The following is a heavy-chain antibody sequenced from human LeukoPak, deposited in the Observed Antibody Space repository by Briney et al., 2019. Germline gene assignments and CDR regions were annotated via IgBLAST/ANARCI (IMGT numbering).Heavy chain of an antibody. CDR1: GGSISSSSYY. Sequence: SETLSLTCTVSGGSISSSSYYWSWIRQPAGKGLEWIGRIYTSGSTNCNPSLKSRVTMSVDTSKNQFSLKLSSVTAADTAVYYCARDRNTTGTTYYYYYMDVWGKGTTVTVSS. V-gene: IGHV4-61*02. J-gene: IGHJ6*03. CDR2: IYTSGST. CDR3: ARDRNTTGTTYYYYYMDV. D-gene: IGHD1-1*01.